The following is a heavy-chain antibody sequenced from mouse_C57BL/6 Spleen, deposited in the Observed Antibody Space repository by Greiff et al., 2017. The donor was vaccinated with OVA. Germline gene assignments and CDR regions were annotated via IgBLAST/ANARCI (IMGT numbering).Heavy chain of an antibody. V-gene: IGHV1-69*01. CDR2: IDPSASYT. Sequence: VQLQQPGAELVMPGASVKLSCKASGYTFTSYWMHWVKQRPGQGLEWIGEIDPSASYTTYNKKFKGKSTLTVDKSSSTAYMQLSILTSEDSAVYYCARYYDYDAWFAYWGQGTLVTVSA. D-gene: IGHD2-4*01. CDR1: GYTFTSYW. CDR3: ARYYDYDAWFAY. J-gene: IGHJ3*01.